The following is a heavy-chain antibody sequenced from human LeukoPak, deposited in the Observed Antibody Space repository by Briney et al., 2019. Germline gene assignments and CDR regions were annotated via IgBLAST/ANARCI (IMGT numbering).Heavy chain of an antibody. CDR3: ARDSSGWSVDY. Sequence: ASVEVSCKASGYTFTNYYMHWVRQAPGQGLEWMAIINPSDGGTHYAQQFQGRVTMTRDTSTSTVYLELNSLRSEDTAVYYCARDSSGWSVDYWGQGTLVTVSS. V-gene: IGHV1-46*01. CDR1: GYTFTNYY. CDR2: INPSDGGT. J-gene: IGHJ4*02. D-gene: IGHD6-19*01.